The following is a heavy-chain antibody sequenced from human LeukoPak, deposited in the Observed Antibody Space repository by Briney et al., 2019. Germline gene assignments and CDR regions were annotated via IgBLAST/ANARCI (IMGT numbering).Heavy chain of an antibody. V-gene: IGHV1-46*01. D-gene: IGHD6-13*01. J-gene: IGHJ6*02. CDR1: GHTFTSYY. CDR2: INPSGGST. Sequence: ASVKVSCKASGHTFTSYYIHWVRQAPGQGLEWMGIINPSGGSTRYAQKFQGRVIVTRDTSTTTVYMEVSSLRSEDTAVYYCARDRQPVPGLEYGMDVWGQGTTVTVSS. CDR3: ARDRQPVPGLEYGMDV.